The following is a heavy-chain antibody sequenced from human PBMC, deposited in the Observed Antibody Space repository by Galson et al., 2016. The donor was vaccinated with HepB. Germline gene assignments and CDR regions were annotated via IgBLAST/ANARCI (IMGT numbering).Heavy chain of an antibody. D-gene: IGHD1-26*01. Sequence: CAISGDSVSSNTAAWNWIRQSPSRGLEWLGRTYYRSKYYNDYAVSVKSRITISPDTSKNQFSLQLNSVTPDDTAVYYCARDRPWEETDGFDPWGQGTLVTVSS. CDR2: TYYRSKYYN. J-gene: IGHJ5*02. CDR1: GDSVSSNTAA. CDR3: ARDRPWEETDGFDP. V-gene: IGHV6-1*01.